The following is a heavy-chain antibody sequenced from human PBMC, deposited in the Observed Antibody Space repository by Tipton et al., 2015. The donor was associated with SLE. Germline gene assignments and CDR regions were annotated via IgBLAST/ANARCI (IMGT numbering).Heavy chain of an antibody. CDR2: TSKSGST. CDR1: GGSISSDDYY. V-gene: IGHV4-31*03. J-gene: IGHJ4*02. CDR3: ARQRFAAAGVFDY. Sequence: TLSLTCTVSGGSISSDDYYWTWIRQHPGKGLEWIGYTSKSGSTYYTPSLKSRVTISVDTSKNQFSLKLTSVTAADTAVYYCARQRFAAAGVFDYWGQGTLVTVSS. D-gene: IGHD6-13*01.